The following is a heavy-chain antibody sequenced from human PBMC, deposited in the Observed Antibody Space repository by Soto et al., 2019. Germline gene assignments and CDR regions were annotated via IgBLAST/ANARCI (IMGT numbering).Heavy chain of an antibody. D-gene: IGHD2-2*02. CDR1: GYTFSSYA. CDR3: AKPNLYNNWFDP. CDR2: INAGNGNA. Sequence: ASVKVSCKASGYTFSSYAMHWVRQAPGQRLEWMGWINAGNGNAKYSQKFQDRVTITRDTSASTAYMELSSLRSEDTAVYYCAKPNLYNNWFDPWGQGTLVTVSS. J-gene: IGHJ5*02. V-gene: IGHV1-3*01.